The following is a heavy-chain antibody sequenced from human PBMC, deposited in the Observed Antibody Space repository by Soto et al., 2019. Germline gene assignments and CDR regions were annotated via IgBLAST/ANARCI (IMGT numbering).Heavy chain of an antibody. D-gene: IGHD3-3*01. Sequence: SQTLSLTCAISGDSVSSNSAAWNWIRQSPSRGLEWLGRTYYRSKWYNDYAVSVKSRITINPDTSKNQFSLQLNSVTAADTAVYYCARGIYYDFWSGYPGYFDYWGQGTLVTVSS. V-gene: IGHV6-1*01. J-gene: IGHJ4*02. CDR3: ARGIYYDFWSGYPGYFDY. CDR2: TYYRSKWYN. CDR1: GDSVSSNSAA.